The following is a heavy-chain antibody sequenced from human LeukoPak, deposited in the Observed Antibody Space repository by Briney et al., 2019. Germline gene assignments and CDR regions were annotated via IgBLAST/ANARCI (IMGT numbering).Heavy chain of an antibody. V-gene: IGHV3-23*01. J-gene: IGHJ5*02. D-gene: IGHD2-2*01. CDR2: ISGSGGST. CDR1: GFTFSSYA. Sequence: GGSLRLSCAASGFTFSSYAMSWVRQAPGKGLEWVSAISGSGGSTYYADSVKGRFTISRDNSKNTLYLQMNSLRAEDTAVYYCAKRKYCSSTSCYVFKSWGQGTLVTVST. CDR3: AKRKYCSSTSCYVFKS.